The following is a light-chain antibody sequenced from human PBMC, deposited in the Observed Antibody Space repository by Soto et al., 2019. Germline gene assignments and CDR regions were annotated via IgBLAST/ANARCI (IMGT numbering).Light chain of an antibody. J-gene: IGKJ1*01. V-gene: IGKV2-30*02. CDR3: MQGTHWPPT. CDR1: ESLVHDDGNTY. CDR2: KVS. Sequence: DVVMTQSPLSLPVTLGQPASISCRSSESLVHDDGNTYLNWFQQRPGQSPRRLIYKVSNRGSGVSDRFSGSGSSSNFTLKISMVEDEDLVDYYCMQGTHWPPTFGQGTKVEIK.